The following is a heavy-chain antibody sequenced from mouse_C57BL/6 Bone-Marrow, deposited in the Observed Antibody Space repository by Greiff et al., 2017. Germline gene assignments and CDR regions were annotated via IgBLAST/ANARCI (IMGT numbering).Heavy chain of an antibody. V-gene: IGHV5-17*01. J-gene: IGHJ3*01. Sequence: EVKLVESGGGLVKPGGSLKLSCAASGFTFSDYGMHWVRQAPEKGLEWVAYISSGSSTIYYAATVKGRFTISRDNAKNTLFLQMTSLRYEATAMYYCARGDYDGPFAYWGQGTLVTVSA. CDR2: ISSGSSTI. CDR1: GFTFSDYG. D-gene: IGHD2-4*01. CDR3: ARGDYDGPFAY.